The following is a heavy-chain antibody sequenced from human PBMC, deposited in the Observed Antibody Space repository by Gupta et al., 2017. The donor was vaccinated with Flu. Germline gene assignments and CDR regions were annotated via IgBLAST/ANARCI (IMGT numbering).Heavy chain of an antibody. J-gene: IGHJ2*01. Sequence: VRQMPGKGLEWMGIIYPADSDTRYSPSFQGQVTVSADKSISTAYLQWSSLRASDTAMYYCARRGTSHWSFDLWGRGTLVTVSS. CDR3: ARRGTSHWSFDL. CDR2: IYPADSDT. V-gene: IGHV5-51*01. D-gene: IGHD1-7*01.